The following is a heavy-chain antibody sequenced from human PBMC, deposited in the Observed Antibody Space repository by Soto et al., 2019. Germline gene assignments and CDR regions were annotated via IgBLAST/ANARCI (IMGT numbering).Heavy chain of an antibody. D-gene: IGHD3-16*01. V-gene: IGHV1-69*13. J-gene: IGHJ6*02. CDR3: ATGLTWSNESPLDRVYGLDV. CDR2: IIPIFGTA. Sequence: SVKVSCKASGGTFSSYAISWVRQAPGQGLEWMGGIIPIFGTANYAQKFQGRVTITADESTSTAYMELSSLRSEDTAVYYCATGLTWSNESPLDRVYGLDVWGQGTTVTVSS. CDR1: GGTFSSYA.